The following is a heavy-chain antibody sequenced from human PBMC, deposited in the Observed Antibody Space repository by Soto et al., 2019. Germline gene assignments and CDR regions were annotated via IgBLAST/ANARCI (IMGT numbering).Heavy chain of an antibody. V-gene: IGHV1-69*13. CDR2: IIPIFGTA. Sequence: SVKVSCKASGGTFSSYAISWVRQAPGQGLEWMGGIIPIFGTANYAQKFQGRVTITADESTSTAYMELSSLRSEDTAVYYCARASGRGYSGYDPLNWFDPWGQGTLVTVLL. CDR3: ARASGRGYSGYDPLNWFDP. J-gene: IGHJ5*02. CDR1: GGTFSSYA. D-gene: IGHD5-12*01.